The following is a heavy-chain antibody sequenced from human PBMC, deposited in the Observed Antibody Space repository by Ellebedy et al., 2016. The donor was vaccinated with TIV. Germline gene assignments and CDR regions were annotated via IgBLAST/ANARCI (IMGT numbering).Heavy chain of an antibody. D-gene: IGHD6-13*01. CDR2: IDYSGST. CDR1: GGSISSYY. Sequence: MPSETLSLTCTVSGGSISSYYWSWIRQPPGKGLEWIGYIDYSGSTNYNPSLKSRVTISVDTSKNQFSLKLSSVTAADTAVYYCARQQLVRYYWFDPWGQGTLVTVSS. J-gene: IGHJ5*02. CDR3: ARQQLVRYYWFDP. V-gene: IGHV4-59*12.